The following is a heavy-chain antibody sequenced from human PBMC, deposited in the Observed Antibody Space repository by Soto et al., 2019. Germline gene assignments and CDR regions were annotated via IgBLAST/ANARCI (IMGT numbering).Heavy chain of an antibody. CDR2: ISAYNGNT. CDR1: GYTFTSYG. J-gene: IGHJ5*02. D-gene: IGHD1-26*01. Sequence: ASVKVSCKASGYTFTSYGISWVRQAPGQGLEWMGWISAYNGNTNYAQKLQGRVTMTTDTSTSTAYMELRSLRSDDTAVYYCARDLIIVGAYKWFDPWGQGTLVTVSS. CDR3: ARDLIIVGAYKWFDP. V-gene: IGHV1-18*01.